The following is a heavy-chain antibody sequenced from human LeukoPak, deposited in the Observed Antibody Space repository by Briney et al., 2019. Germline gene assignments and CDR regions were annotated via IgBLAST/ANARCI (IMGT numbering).Heavy chain of an antibody. D-gene: IGHD2-2*01. CDR3: ARAGENVVSVPAAHYYYYMDV. CDR2: ISGSGGST. Sequence: GGSLRLSCAASGFTFSSYAMSWVRQAPGKGLEWVSAISGSGGSTYYADSVKGRFTISRDNAKNLLFLQMNSLRAEDTAVYYCARAGENVVSVPAAHYYYYMDVWGRGTTVTVSS. V-gene: IGHV3-23*01. J-gene: IGHJ6*03. CDR1: GFTFSSYA.